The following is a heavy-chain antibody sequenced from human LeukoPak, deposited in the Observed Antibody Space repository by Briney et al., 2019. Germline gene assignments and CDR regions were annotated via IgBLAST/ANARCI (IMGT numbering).Heavy chain of an antibody. Sequence: GGSLRLSCAASGFTFSSYGMHWVRQAPGKGLEWVAFIRYDGSNKYYADSVKGRFTISRDNSKNTLYLQMNSLSAEDTAVYYCASDRYCTSTRRYNASRDAFDIWGQGTTVTVSS. CDR3: ASDRYCTSTRRYNASRDAFDI. J-gene: IGHJ3*02. CDR1: GFTFSSYG. CDR2: IRYDGSNK. V-gene: IGHV3-30*02. D-gene: IGHD2-2*01.